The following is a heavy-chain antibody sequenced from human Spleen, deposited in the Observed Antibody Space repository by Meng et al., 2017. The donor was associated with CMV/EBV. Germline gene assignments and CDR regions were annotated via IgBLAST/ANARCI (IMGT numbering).Heavy chain of an antibody. D-gene: IGHD1-7*01. CDR3: ARIEDNWNYALSY. CDR2: IYYSGNT. Sequence: SETLSLTCSVSGGSISRIAYYWTWIRQPPGRGLEWIGHIYYSGNTHYNPSLKSRVTISIDTSRSQFFLNVGPVTAADSAIYFCARIEDNWNYALSYWGQGILVTVSS. CDR1: GGSISRIAYY. V-gene: IGHV4-39*07. J-gene: IGHJ4*02.